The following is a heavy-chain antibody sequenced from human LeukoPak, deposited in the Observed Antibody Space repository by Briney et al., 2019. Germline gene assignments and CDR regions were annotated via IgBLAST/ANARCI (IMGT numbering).Heavy chain of an antibody. J-gene: IGHJ4*02. V-gene: IGHV4-34*01. D-gene: IGHD2-15*01. CDR2: INHSGST. Sequence: PSETLSLTCAVYGGSFSGYYWSWIRQPPGKGLEWIGEINHSGSTNNNPSLKSRVTISVDTSKNQFSLKLSSVTAADTAVYYCARGPPALGDYWGQGTLVTVSS. CDR1: GGSFSGYY. CDR3: ARGPPALGDY.